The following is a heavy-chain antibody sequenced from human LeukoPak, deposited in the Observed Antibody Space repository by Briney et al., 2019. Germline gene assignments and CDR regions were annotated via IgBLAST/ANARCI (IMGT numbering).Heavy chain of an antibody. J-gene: IGHJ4*02. V-gene: IGHV1-2*02. Sequence: GASVKVSCKASGYTFTGYYMHWVRQAPGQGLEWMGWINPNSGGTNYAQKFQGRVTMTRDTSIRTAYMELSRLRSDDTAVYSCARSDSSSWHLDYWGQGTLVTVSS. CDR3: ARSDSSSWHLDY. CDR1: GYTFTGYY. D-gene: IGHD6-13*01. CDR2: INPNSGGT.